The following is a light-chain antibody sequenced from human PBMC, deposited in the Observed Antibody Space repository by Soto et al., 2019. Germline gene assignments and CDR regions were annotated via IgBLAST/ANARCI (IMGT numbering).Light chain of an antibody. V-gene: IGLV2-14*01. J-gene: IGLJ1*01. CDR1: SSDVGGYNY. Sequence: ALTQPASVSGSAGQSITISCTGTSSDVGGYNYVSWYQQHPGKAPKLMIYAVTDRPSGVSSRFSGSKSGNTASLTISGLQAEDEADYYCSSYTSSSTLFGTGTKVTVL. CDR2: AVT. CDR3: SSYTSSSTL.